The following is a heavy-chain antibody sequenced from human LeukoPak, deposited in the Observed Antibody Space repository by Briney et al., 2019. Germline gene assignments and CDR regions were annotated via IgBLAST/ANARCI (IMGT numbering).Heavy chain of an antibody. CDR1: GGSISSGGYY. J-gene: IGHJ6*04. V-gene: IGHV4-31*03. CDR3: ARDVPGGMDV. CDR2: IYYRGST. Sequence: SQTLSLTCTVSGGSISSGGYYWSWIRPHPGKGLEWIGYIYYRGSTYYNPSLKSRVTISVDTSKNQFSLKLSSVTAADTAVYYCARDVPGGMDVWGKGTTVTVSS.